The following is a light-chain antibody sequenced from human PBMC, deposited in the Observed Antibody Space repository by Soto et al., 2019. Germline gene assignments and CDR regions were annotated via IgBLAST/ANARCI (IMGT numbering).Light chain of an antibody. J-gene: IGLJ3*02. Sequence: QSALTQPASVSGSPGQSITISCTGTSSDVGIYNYVSWYQQHLGKAPKLMIYEVSNRPSGVSNRFSGSKSGNTASLTISGLQAEDEADYYCNSYTTSSTLVFGGGTKVTVL. CDR1: SSDVGIYNY. V-gene: IGLV2-14*01. CDR2: EVS. CDR3: NSYTTSSTLV.